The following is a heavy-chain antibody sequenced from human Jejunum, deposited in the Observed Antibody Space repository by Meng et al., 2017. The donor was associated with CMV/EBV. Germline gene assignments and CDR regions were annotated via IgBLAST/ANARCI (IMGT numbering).Heavy chain of an antibody. D-gene: IGHD3-3*01. CDR1: SYG. Sequence: SYGVSWVRQAPGQGLEWVGWITASNGHTYYAQNLQDRVTMTTDASTETAYMDLRSLRSGDTAVYYCARDPYYDFWRSDYYFGMDVWGQGTTVTVSS. CDR2: ITASNGHT. CDR3: ARDPYYDFWRSDYYFGMDV. V-gene: IGHV1-18*01. J-gene: IGHJ6*02.